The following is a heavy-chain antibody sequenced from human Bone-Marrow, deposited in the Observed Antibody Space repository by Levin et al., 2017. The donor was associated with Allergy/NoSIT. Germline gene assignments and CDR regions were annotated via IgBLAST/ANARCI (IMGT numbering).Heavy chain of an antibody. J-gene: IGHJ4*02. CDR3: ARSASIVVVPAARGLGFDY. D-gene: IGHD2-2*01. CDR1: GGSISSYY. V-gene: IGHV4-59*08. Sequence: SETLSLTCTVSGGSISSYYWSWIRQPPGKGLEWIGYIYYSGSTNYNPSLKSRVTISVDTSKNQFSLKLSSVTAADTAVYYCARSASIVVVPAARGLGFDYWGQGTLVTVSS. CDR2: IYYSGST.